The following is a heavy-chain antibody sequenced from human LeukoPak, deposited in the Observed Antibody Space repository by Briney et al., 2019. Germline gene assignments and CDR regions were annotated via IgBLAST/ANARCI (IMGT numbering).Heavy chain of an antibody. J-gene: IGHJ4*02. CDR1: SHSITSGYY. CDR2: ISHSGST. D-gene: IGHD6-13*01. CDR3: ARESSSQAYFDY. V-gene: IGHV4-38-2*02. Sequence: PSETLSLTCYISSHSITSGYYWGWIRQPPGKGLEWIGGISHSGSTYYNPSLKSRGTLSVDTSKNQSALRLNSVTAADTAVYYCARESSSQAYFDYWGRGSLVTVSS.